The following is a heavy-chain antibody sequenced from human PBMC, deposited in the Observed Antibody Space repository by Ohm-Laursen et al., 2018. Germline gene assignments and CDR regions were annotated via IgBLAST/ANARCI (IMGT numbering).Heavy chain of an antibody. CDR1: GFIFSDYA. V-gene: IGHV3-23*01. D-gene: IGHD1-26*01. CDR2: ISVGGGTT. J-gene: IGHJ4*02. Sequence: SLRLSCTASGFIFSDYAMNWVRQAPGKGLEWISGISVGGGTTWYADSVKGRFTISRDDSQNTLYLQMNSLRGEDTAIYYCAKRYSMSYGGAYIDYWGQGTLVTVSS. CDR3: AKRYSMSYGGAYIDY.